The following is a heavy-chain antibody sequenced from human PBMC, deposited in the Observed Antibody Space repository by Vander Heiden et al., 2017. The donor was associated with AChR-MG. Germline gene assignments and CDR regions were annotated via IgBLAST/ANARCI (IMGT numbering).Heavy chain of an antibody. J-gene: IGHJ3*01. CDR3: ARSEDYYYSGDYSRDVFDF. CDR1: GDFSISDGLY. CDR2: INHSGTT. D-gene: IGHD3-10*01. Sequence: QVQLQESGPGLVKPSETLSLTCTVSGDFSISDGLYWSWIRQRPGQGLEWIGHINHSGTTSYNPSLQSRLTVSLDTSKHQFSLKLTSVTAADTAVYYCARSEDYYYSGDYSRDVFDFWGQGTLITVSS. V-gene: IGHV4-31*03.